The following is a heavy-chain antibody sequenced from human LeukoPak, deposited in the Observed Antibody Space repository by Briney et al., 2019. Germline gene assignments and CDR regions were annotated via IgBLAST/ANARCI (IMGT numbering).Heavy chain of an antibody. Sequence: PSETLSLTCAVYGGSFSGYYWSWIRQPPGKGLEWIGSIYNSGSTYYNPSLKSRVTISVDTSKNQFSLKLSSVTAADTAVYYCARELGSRDIVLMMYDNWFDPWGQGTLVTVSS. D-gene: IGHD2-8*01. CDR2: IYNSGST. CDR1: GGSFSGYY. V-gene: IGHV4-34*01. J-gene: IGHJ5*02. CDR3: ARELGSRDIVLMMYDNWFDP.